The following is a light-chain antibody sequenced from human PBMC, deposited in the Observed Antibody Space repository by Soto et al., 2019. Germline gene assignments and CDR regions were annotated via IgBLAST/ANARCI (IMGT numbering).Light chain of an antibody. Sequence: DIQMTQSPSTLSASVADRVTITCRASQSISSWLAWYQQKPGKAPKLLIYDASSLESGVPSRFSGSGSGTEFTLTISSLQPDDFATYYCQQYNSYRTFGQGTKVEIK. J-gene: IGKJ1*01. CDR1: QSISSW. CDR3: QQYNSYRT. V-gene: IGKV1-5*01. CDR2: DAS.